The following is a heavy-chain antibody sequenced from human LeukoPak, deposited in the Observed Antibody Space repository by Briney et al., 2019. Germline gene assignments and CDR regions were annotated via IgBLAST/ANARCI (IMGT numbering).Heavy chain of an antibody. J-gene: IGHJ3*02. CDR1: GGSISSYC. D-gene: IGHD4-17*01. V-gene: IGHV4-4*07. Sequence: PSETLSLTCTVSGGSISSYCWSWIRQPAGKGLEWIGRIYTSGSTNYNPSLKSRVTMSVDTSKNQFSLKLSSVTAADTAVYYCARDSIYGDYESSAFDIWGQGTMVTVSS. CDR2: IYTSGST. CDR3: ARDSIYGDYESSAFDI.